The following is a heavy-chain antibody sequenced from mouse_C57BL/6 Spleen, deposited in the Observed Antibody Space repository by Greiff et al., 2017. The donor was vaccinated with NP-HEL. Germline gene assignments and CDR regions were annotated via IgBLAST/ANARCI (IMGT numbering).Heavy chain of an antibody. J-gene: IGHJ4*01. CDR1: GYTFTSYW. CDR3: ARRGDYDDAMDY. Sequence: QVQLQQPGAELVRPGSSVKLSCKASGYTFTSYWMHWVKQRPIQGLEWIGSIDPSDSETHYNQKFKDKATLTVDKSSSTAYMQLSSLTSEDSAVYYCARRGDYDDAMDYWGQGTSVTVSS. CDR2: IDPSDSET. V-gene: IGHV1-52*01. D-gene: IGHD2-4*01.